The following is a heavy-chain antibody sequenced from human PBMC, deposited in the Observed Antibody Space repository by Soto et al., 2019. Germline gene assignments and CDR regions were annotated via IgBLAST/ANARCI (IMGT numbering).Heavy chain of an antibody. J-gene: IGHJ6*02. Sequence: QVQLVESGGGVVQPGRSLRLSCAASGFTFSSYAMHWVRQAPGKGLEWVAVISYDGSNKYYADSVKGRFTISRDNSKNTLYLQMNSLRAEDTAVYYCAREDVGAIPSYYYYYGMDVWGQGTTVTVSS. CDR1: GFTFSSYA. D-gene: IGHD3-3*01. V-gene: IGHV3-30-3*01. CDR2: ISYDGSNK. CDR3: AREDVGAIPSYYYYYGMDV.